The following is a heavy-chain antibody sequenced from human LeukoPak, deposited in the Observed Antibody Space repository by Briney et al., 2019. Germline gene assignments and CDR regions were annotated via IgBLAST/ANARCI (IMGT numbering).Heavy chain of an antibody. CDR1: GFTFSSYW. CDR3: ARGSYYDSSGYSNI. D-gene: IGHD3-22*01. V-gene: IGHV3-7*04. CDR2: IKQDGSEK. Sequence: GGSLRLSCSASGFTFSSYWMSWVRQAPGKGLEWVANIKQDGSEKYYVDSVKGRFTISRDKAKNSLYLQMNSLRAEDTAVYYCARGSYYDSSGYSNIWGQGTMVTVSS. J-gene: IGHJ3*02.